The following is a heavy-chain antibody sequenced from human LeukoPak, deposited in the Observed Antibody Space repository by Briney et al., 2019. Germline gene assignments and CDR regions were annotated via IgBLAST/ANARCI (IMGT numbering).Heavy chain of an antibody. D-gene: IGHD5-12*01. CDR2: INPNSGGT. V-gene: IGHV1-2*02. CDR1: GYTFTSYD. CDR3: AGSGYDTNQPDY. Sequence: ASVKVSCKASGYTFTSYDINWVRQATGQGLEWMGWINPNSGGTNYAQKFQGRVTMTRDTSISTAYMELSRLRSDDTAVYYCAGSGYDTNQPDYWGQGTLVTVSS. J-gene: IGHJ4*02.